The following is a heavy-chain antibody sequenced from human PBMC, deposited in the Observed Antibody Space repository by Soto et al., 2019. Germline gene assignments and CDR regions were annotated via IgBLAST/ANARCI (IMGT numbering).Heavy chain of an antibody. CDR1: GGSINSYF. Sequence: QVQLQESGPGLVRPSETLSLTCTVSGGSINSYFWSWIRQPPGKGLEWIGYVIYSGSTNYNPSLKSRVTISGDTPKNHFSLRLSSVTAADTAVYYCARGGIIPAAYYYGIDVWGQGTTVTVSS. J-gene: IGHJ6*02. CDR2: VIYSGST. D-gene: IGHD2-2*01. CDR3: ARGGIIPAAYYYGIDV. V-gene: IGHV4-59*01.